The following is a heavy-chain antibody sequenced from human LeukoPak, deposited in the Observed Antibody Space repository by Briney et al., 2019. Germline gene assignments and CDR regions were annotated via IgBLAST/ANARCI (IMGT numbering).Heavy chain of an antibody. J-gene: IGHJ6*03. CDR3: ATDTAMVVYYYYMDV. Sequence: PGGSLRLSCAASGFTFSSYWMSWVRQAPGKGLEWVANIKQDGSEKYYVDSVKGRFTISRDNAKNSPYLQMNSLRAEDTAVYYCATDTAMVVYYYYMDVWGKGTTVTVSS. CDR2: IKQDGSEK. V-gene: IGHV3-7*04. CDR1: GFTFSSYW. D-gene: IGHD5-18*01.